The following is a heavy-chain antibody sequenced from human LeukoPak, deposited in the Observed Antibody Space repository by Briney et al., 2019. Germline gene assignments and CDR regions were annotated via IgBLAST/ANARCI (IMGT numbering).Heavy chain of an antibody. V-gene: IGHV3-74*01. CDR2: IYIDGSNT. J-gene: IGHJ2*01. CDR3: ARGLWSTGFDL. D-gene: IGHD5-18*01. CDR1: GFTFSNYW. Sequence: PGGSLRLSCAASGFTFSNYWMNWVRQAPGKGLVWVSRIYIDGSNTHYADSAKGRFTISRDNAKNTLYVQMNSLRAEDTAVYYCARGLWSTGFDLWGRGTLVTVSS.